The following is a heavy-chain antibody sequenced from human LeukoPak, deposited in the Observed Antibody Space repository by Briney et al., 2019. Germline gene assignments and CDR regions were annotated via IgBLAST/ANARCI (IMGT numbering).Heavy chain of an antibody. J-gene: IGHJ4*02. CDR1: GFTFSSYE. V-gene: IGHV3-48*03. CDR2: ISSSGSII. CDR3: ARLTWGSGYYDY. Sequence: GGSLRLSCAASGFTFSSYEMNWVRQAPGKGLEWVSYISSSGSIIYYADSVKGRFTISRDNAKNSLYLQMNSLRDEDTAVYYCARLTWGSGYYDYWGQGTLVTVSS. D-gene: IGHD3-22*01.